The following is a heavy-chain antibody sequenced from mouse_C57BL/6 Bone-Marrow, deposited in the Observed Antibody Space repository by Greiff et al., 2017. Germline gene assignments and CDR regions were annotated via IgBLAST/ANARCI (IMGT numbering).Heavy chain of an antibody. D-gene: IGHD2-3*01. CDR3: ARHIWLLRGYAMDY. V-gene: IGHV5-6*02. Sequence: DVKLQESGGDLVKPGGSLKLSCAASGFTFSSYGMSWVRQTPDKRLEWVATISSGGSYTYYPDSVKGRFTISRDNAKNTLYLQMSSLKSEDTAMYYCARHIWLLRGYAMDYWGQGTSVTVSS. CDR1: GFTFSSYG. J-gene: IGHJ4*01. CDR2: ISSGGSYT.